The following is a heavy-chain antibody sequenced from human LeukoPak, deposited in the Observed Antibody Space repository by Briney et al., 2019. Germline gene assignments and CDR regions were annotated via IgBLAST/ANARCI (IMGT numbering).Heavy chain of an antibody. Sequence: GGSLRLSCAASGFTFDDYAMHWVRQVPGKGLEWVSSINWNSGSIGYADSVKGRFTISRDNAKNSLYLQMNSLRAEDTALYYCAKGGDYDILTGYYKDYWGQGTLVTVSS. CDR2: INWNSGSI. J-gene: IGHJ4*02. V-gene: IGHV3-9*01. D-gene: IGHD3-9*01. CDR3: AKGGDYDILTGYYKDY. CDR1: GFTFDDYA.